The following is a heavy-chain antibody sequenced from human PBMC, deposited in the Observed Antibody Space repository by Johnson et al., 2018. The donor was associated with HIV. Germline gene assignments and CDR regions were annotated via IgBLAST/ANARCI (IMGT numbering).Heavy chain of an antibody. J-gene: IGHJ3*02. Sequence: VQVLESGGGVVQPGRSLRLSCAASGFTCSSYAMHWVRQAPGKGLEWVAVISYDGSNKYYVDSVKGRFSVSRDYYRNTLYLQMNSLRAEDTAVYCCARASDSLAFDIWGQGTMVTVSS. CDR1: GFTCSSYA. V-gene: IGHV3-30*01. D-gene: IGHD3-22*01. CDR3: ARASDSLAFDI. CDR2: ISYDGSNK.